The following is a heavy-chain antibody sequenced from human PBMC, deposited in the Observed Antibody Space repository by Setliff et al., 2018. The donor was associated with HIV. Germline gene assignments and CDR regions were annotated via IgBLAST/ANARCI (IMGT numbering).Heavy chain of an antibody. D-gene: IGHD3-3*01. J-gene: IGHJ4*02. CDR1: GGSFSDNY. V-gene: IGHV4-34*01. CDR3: ARVDNSNYYENNFDS. CDR2: INHSGRT. Sequence: PSETLSLTCAVYGGSFSDNYWSWIRQSPGKGLEWIGEINHSGRTKYSPSLRSRVSISVDTSKNQFSLKLNSVTAADTAVYYCARVDNSNYYENNFDSWGQGTLVT.